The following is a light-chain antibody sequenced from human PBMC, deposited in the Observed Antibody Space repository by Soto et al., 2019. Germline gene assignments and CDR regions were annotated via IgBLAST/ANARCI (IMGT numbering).Light chain of an antibody. V-gene: IGLV1-51*02. CDR1: SSNIGSYS. CDR2: ENN. Sequence: QSVLTQPPSVSATPGQKVTISCSGSSSNIGSYSVSWYQQLPGSAPKLLIHENNKRPSGIPDRCSGSKSGTSATLGITGLQAGDEADYYCGAWDRSLTGGVFGGGTKLTVL. CDR3: GAWDRSLTGGV. J-gene: IGLJ3*02.